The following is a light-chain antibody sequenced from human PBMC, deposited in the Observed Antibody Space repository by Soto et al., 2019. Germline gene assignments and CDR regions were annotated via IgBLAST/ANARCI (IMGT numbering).Light chain of an antibody. CDR3: QQYNNWPPWT. CDR1: QSVSSN. J-gene: IGKJ1*01. V-gene: IGKV3D-15*01. CDR2: GAS. Sequence: EIVMTQSPATLSVSPGERATLSCRASQSVSSNLAWYQQKPGQAPRLLIYGASTRATGIPARFSGIGSGTDFTLTISSLQSEDFAVYYCQQYNNWPPWTFGQGTKVEIK.